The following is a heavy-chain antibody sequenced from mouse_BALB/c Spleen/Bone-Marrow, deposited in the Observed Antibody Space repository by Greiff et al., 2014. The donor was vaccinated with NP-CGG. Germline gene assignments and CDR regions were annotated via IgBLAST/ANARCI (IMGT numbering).Heavy chain of an antibody. CDR1: GYTFTNSW. Sequence: VQLQQSGSVLVRPGASVKLSCKASGYTFTNSWIHWAKQRPGQGLEWIGEIHPNSGNTNFNEKFKVKATLTVDTSSSTAYVDLSSLTAEDSAVYNCARHHRYAYYFDYWGQGTTLTVSS. V-gene: IGHV1S130*01. CDR3: ARHHRYAYYFDY. CDR2: IHPNSGNT. J-gene: IGHJ2*01. D-gene: IGHD2-14*01.